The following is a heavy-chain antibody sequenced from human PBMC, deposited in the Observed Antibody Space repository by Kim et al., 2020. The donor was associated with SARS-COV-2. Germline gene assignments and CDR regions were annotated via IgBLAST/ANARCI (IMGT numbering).Heavy chain of an antibody. CDR3: FVRADYDFWSGYYSGAPDAFDI. V-gene: IGHV4-39*01. Sequence: SETLSLTCTVSGGSISSSSYYWGWIRQPPGKGLEWIGSIYYSGSTYYNPSLKSRVTISVDTSKNQFSLKLSSVTAADTAVYYCFVRADYDFWSGYYSGAPDAFDIWGQGTMVTVSS. CDR2: IYYSGST. D-gene: IGHD3-3*01. CDR1: GGSISSSSYY. J-gene: IGHJ3*02.